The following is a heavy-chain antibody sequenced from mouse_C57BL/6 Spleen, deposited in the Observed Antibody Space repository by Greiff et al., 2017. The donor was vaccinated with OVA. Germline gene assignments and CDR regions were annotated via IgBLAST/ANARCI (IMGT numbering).Heavy chain of an antibody. CDR3: ARGAY. CDR2: INPSTGGT. Sequence: VQLKQSGPELVKPGASVKISCKASGYSFTGYYMHWVKQSSEKSLEWIGEINPSTGGTSYNQKFKGKATLTVDKSSSTAYMQLKSLTSEDSAVYYCARGAYWGQGTLVTVSA. J-gene: IGHJ3*01. V-gene: IGHV1-43*01. CDR1: GYSFTGYY.